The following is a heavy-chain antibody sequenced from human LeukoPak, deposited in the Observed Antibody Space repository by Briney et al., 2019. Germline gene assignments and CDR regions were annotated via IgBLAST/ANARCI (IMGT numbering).Heavy chain of an antibody. CDR1: GGSISSSSYY. CDR3: ARIPYVWGSYRYARPFDY. CDR2: IYYSGST. J-gene: IGHJ4*02. Sequence: SETLSLTCTVSGGSISSSSYYWGWIRHPPGKGLEWIGSIYYSGSTYYNPSLKSRVTISVDPSKNQFSLKLISVTAADTAVSYSARIPYVWGSYRYARPFDYWGQGTLVTVSS. D-gene: IGHD3-16*02. V-gene: IGHV4-39*01.